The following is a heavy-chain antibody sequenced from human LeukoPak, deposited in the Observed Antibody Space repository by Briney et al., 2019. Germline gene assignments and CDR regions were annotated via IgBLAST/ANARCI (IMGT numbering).Heavy chain of an antibody. J-gene: IGHJ4*02. Sequence: GGSLGLSCAASGFTFSSYSMNWVRQAPGKGLEWVSYISSSSSTIYYADSVKGRFTSSRDNAKNSLYLQMNSLRAEDTAVYYCARSPEMATIEVDYWGQGTLVTVSS. V-gene: IGHV3-48*01. D-gene: IGHD5-24*01. CDR3: ARSPEMATIEVDY. CDR2: ISSSSSTI. CDR1: GFTFSSYS.